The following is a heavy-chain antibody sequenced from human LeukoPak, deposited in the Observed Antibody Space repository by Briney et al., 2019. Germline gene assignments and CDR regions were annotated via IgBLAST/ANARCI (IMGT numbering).Heavy chain of an antibody. CDR3: AKSDSSLLWFGELSHFDY. Sequence: GGSLRLSCAASGFTFSSYALTWVRQAPGKGLEWVSGISGSGGSTYYADSVKGRFTISRDNSKDTLYLQMNSLRAEDTAVYYCAKSDSSLLWFGELSHFDYWGQGTLVTVSS. J-gene: IGHJ4*02. D-gene: IGHD3-10*01. V-gene: IGHV3-23*01. CDR2: ISGSGGST. CDR1: GFTFSSYA.